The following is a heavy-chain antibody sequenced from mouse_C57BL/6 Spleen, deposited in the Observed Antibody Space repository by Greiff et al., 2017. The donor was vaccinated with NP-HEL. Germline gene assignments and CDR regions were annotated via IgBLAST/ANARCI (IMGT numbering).Heavy chain of an antibody. Sequence: VQLQQSGAELARPGASVKLSCKASGYTFTSYGISWVKQRTGQGLEWIGEIYPRSGNTYYNEKFKGKATLTADKSSSTAYMELRSLTSEDSAVYFCARVLLTGTDYYAMDYWGQGTSVTVSS. D-gene: IGHD4-1*01. CDR1: GYTFTSYG. V-gene: IGHV1-81*01. CDR2: IYPRSGNT. CDR3: ARVLLTGTDYYAMDY. J-gene: IGHJ4*01.